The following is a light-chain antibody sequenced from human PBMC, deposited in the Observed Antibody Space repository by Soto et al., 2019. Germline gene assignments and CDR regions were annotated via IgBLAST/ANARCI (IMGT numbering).Light chain of an antibody. J-gene: IGLJ1*01. CDR3: CSLTTSHTYV. Sequence: QSALTQPAYVSGSPGQSITISCTGTSSDIGHYDYVSWYQQHPGKAPKLMIYHVTYRPSGVSNRYSGSKSGNSASLTISGLQADDEADYYCCSLTTSHTYVFGSGTKLTVL. V-gene: IGLV2-14*03. CDR1: SSDIGHYDY. CDR2: HVT.